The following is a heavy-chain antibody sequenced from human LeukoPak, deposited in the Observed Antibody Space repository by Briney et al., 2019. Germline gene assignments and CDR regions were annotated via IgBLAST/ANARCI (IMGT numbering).Heavy chain of an antibody. CDR1: GFTFSSFG. Sequence: GGSLRLSCAASGFTFSSFGMHWVRQAPGKGLEWVAVTWYGGNNKYYADSVKGRFTISRDNSKNTLFLQVDSLRADDTAVYYCAKFSYGDYVAWGQGTLVTVSS. CDR3: AKFSYGDYVA. J-gene: IGHJ5*02. D-gene: IGHD4-17*01. V-gene: IGHV3-30*02. CDR2: TWYGGNNK.